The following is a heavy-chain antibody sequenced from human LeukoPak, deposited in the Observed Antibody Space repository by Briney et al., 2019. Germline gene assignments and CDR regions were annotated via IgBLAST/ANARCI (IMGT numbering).Heavy chain of an antibody. CDR3: ASHYYDSSGNLFDS. J-gene: IGHJ4*02. CDR1: GYSISSGYY. CDR2: VYHSGST. Sequence: KPSETLSLTCAVSGYSISSGYYWGWIRQPPGKGLEWIGSVYHSGSTYYNPSLKGRVTISVDTSKYQFSLRLGSVTAADTAVYYCASHYYDSSGNLFDSWGRGSLVTVSS. V-gene: IGHV4-38-2*01. D-gene: IGHD3-22*01.